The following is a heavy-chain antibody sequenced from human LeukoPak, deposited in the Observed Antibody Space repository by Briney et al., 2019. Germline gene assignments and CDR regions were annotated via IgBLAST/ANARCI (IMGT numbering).Heavy chain of an antibody. CDR3: ARLYDILTGPAGHPLDAFDI. D-gene: IGHD3-9*01. CDR2: IYYSGNT. CDR1: GGSISGYY. V-gene: IGHV4-59*08. Sequence: PSETLSLTCTVSGGSISGYYWSWIRQPPGKGLEWIGFIYYSGNTNYNPSLKSRVTISVDTSKNQFSLKLSSVTAADTAVYYCARLYDILTGPAGHPLDAFDIWGQGTMVTVSS. J-gene: IGHJ3*02.